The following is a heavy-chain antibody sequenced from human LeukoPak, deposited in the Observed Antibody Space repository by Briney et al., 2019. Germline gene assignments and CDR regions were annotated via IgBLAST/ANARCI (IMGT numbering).Heavy chain of an antibody. CDR1: GFTFSSYE. CDR2: VSSSGSTI. CDR3: ARTSVAVADFDY. Sequence: PGGSLRLSCAASGFTFSSYEMNWVRQAPGKGLEWVSYVSSSGSTIYYADSVKGRFTISRDNAKNSLYLQMNSLRAEDTAVYYCARTSVAVADFDYWGQGTLVTVSS. D-gene: IGHD6-19*01. J-gene: IGHJ4*02. V-gene: IGHV3-48*03.